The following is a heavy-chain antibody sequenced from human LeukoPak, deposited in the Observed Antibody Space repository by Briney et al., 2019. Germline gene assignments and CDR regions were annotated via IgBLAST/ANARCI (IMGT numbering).Heavy chain of an antibody. D-gene: IGHD1-26*01. CDR1: GFTLNSYA. Sequence: PGGSLRLSCEASGFTLNSYAMNWVRQAPGKGLEWVSAISDSGGDSIYTDSVKDRFTISRDNSKNTLYLQMNSLRAEDTALYYCAKGGSYAPLDYWGQGTLVTVSS. J-gene: IGHJ4*02. V-gene: IGHV3-23*01. CDR3: AKGGSYAPLDY. CDR2: ISDSGGDS.